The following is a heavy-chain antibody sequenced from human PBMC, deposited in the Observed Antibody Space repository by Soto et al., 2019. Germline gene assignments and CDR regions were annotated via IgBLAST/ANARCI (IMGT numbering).Heavy chain of an antibody. Sequence: QVQLVQSGAEVKKPGSSVKVSCKASGGTFSSYAISWVRQAPGQGLEWMGGIIPIFGTANYAQKFQGRVTIAAYESTSTAYMELGSLRSEDKAVYCFARLAYSSGWYSDYWGPGTVVTVSS. CDR1: GGTFSSYA. CDR3: ARLAYSSGWYSDY. V-gene: IGHV1-69*12. D-gene: IGHD6-19*01. J-gene: IGHJ4*02. CDR2: IIPIFGTA.